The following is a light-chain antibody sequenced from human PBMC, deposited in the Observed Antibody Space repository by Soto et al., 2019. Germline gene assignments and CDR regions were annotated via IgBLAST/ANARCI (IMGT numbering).Light chain of an antibody. CDR1: QTIINW. CDR2: KAS. CDR3: QQYHTYWWT. J-gene: IGKJ1*01. Sequence: DIEMTQYPSTLSASVGDRVTITCRASQTIINWLAWYQQKPGKAPKLLIYKASTLEGEVPSRFSGSGSETEFTLTINSLQPDDSATYYCQQYHTYWWTFGQRGKADIK. V-gene: IGKV1-5*03.